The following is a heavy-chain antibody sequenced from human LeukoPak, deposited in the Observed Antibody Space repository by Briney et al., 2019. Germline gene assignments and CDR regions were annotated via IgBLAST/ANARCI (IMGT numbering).Heavy chain of an antibody. D-gene: IGHD3-22*01. CDR2: IYHSGST. V-gene: IGHV4-38-2*02. J-gene: IGHJ4*02. CDR1: DYSISSGYGYY. Sequence: PSETLSLTCTVSDYSISSGYGYYWGWIRQPPGKGLEWIGSIYHSGSTYYNPSLKSRVTISVDTSKNQFSLKLSSVTAADTAVYYCASHYYYDTQGVDYWGQGTLVTVSS. CDR3: ASHYYYDTQGVDY.